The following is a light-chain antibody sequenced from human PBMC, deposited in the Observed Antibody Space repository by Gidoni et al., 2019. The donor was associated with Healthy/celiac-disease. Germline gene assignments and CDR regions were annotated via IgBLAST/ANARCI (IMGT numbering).Light chain of an antibody. V-gene: IGKV1-5*03. Sequence: DIQMTQSPSTLSASVGDRVTITCRAGQSISSWLAWYQQKPGKAPKLLIYKASSLESGVPSRFSGSGSGKEFTLTISSLQPDEFATYYCQQYNSYPWTFGQGTKGEIK. CDR2: KAS. J-gene: IGKJ1*01. CDR1: QSISSW. CDR3: QQYNSYPWT.